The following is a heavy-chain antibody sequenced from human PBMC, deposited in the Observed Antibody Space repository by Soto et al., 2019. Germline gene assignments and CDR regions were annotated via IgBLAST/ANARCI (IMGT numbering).Heavy chain of an antibody. CDR1: GYTFTSYA. CDR3: ARGPLRNWFDP. Sequence: ASVKVSCKASGYTFTSYAMHWVRQAPGQRLEWMGWINAGNSNTKYSQKFQGRVTITKNTSASTAYMGLSSLRSEDTAVYYCARGPLRNWFDPWGQGTLVTAPQ. V-gene: IGHV1-3*01. J-gene: IGHJ5*02. CDR2: INAGNSNT.